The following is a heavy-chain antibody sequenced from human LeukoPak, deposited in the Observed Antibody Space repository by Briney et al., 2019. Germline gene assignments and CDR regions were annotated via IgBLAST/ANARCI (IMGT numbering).Heavy chain of an antibody. V-gene: IGHV1-18*01. CDR2: ISAYNGNT. CDR1: GYTFTSYG. Sequence: ASVKVSCKASGYTFTSYGISWVRQAPGQGLEWMGWISAYNGNTNYAQKLQGRVTMTTDTSTSTAYMELRSLRSDDTAVYYCARGTYYYDSSGYPGFDYWGQGTLVTVSS. D-gene: IGHD3-22*01. CDR3: ARGTYYYDSSGYPGFDY. J-gene: IGHJ4*02.